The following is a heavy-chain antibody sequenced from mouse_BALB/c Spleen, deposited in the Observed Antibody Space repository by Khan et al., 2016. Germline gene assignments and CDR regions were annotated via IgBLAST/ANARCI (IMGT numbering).Heavy chain of an antibody. D-gene: IGHD1-1*01. J-gene: IGHJ2*01. CDR1: GYSITSDYA. CDR3: TRRSYYNKRYVDY. Sequence: EVQLQESGPGLVKPSQSLSLTCTVTGYSITSDYAWNWLRQFPGNKLEWMGYISYSGSTSNHPSLKSRFFTTRDTTKNPFFLKLNSVTTEVTARYDGTRRSYYNKRYVDYWSQVTHLTDSP. V-gene: IGHV3-2*02. CDR2: ISYSGST.